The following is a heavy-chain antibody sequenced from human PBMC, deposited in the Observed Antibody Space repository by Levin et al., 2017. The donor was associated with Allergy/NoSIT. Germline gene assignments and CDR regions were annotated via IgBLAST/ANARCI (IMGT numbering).Heavy chain of an antibody. Sequence: SGGSLRLSCAASGFTFSSFAMSWVRQAPGKGLEWVSSISGSGGRTNYAASVKGRFTISRDNSNNTLYLSMNSLRLEDTAVYYCAKSWWGDYDWFDPWGQGTLVTVSS. D-gene: IGHD4-17*01. CDR3: AKSWWGDYDWFDP. J-gene: IGHJ5*02. V-gene: IGHV3-23*01. CDR1: GFTFSSFA. CDR2: ISGSGGRT.